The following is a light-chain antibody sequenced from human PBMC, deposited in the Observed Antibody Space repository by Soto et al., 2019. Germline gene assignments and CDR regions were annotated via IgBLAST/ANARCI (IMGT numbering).Light chain of an antibody. CDR3: QHYNSYSEA. Sequence: DIQMTQSPSTLSGSVGDRVTITCRASQSISHWLAWYQQKPGKVPKLLIYKASTLKSGVPSRFSGSGSGTEFTLTISGLQPDDFATYYCQHYNSYSEAFGQGTKGDIK. CDR1: QSISHW. J-gene: IGKJ1*01. CDR2: KAS. V-gene: IGKV1-5*03.